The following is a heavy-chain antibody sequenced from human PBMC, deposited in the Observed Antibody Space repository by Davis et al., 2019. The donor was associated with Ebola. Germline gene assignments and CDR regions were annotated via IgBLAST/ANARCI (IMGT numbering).Heavy chain of an antibody. CDR2: IYSGGST. CDR1: GFTFSSYN. D-gene: IGHD3-3*01. V-gene: IGHV3-66*01. CDR3: ARGTIFGHFDY. Sequence: GESLKISCAASGFTFSSYNMNWVRQAPGKGLEWVSVIYSGGSTDYADSVKGRFTISRENAKNSLYLQMNSLRAGDTAVYYCARGTIFGHFDYWGQGTLVTVSS. J-gene: IGHJ4*02.